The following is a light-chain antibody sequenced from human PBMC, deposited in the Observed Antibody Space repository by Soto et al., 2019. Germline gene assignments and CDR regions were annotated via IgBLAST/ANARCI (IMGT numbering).Light chain of an antibody. V-gene: IGKV3-20*01. CDR2: LAS. CDR3: HQYGDAPQT. J-gene: IGKJ2*01. CDR1: QSVSGSY. Sequence: NVLTQSPGTLSLSPGKRATLSCRASQSVSGSYLAWYQQKPGQAPRLLIYLASTRANGIPDRFSGSGSGTDLTLSISRLEPEDSAVYYCHQYGDAPQTFGQGTKLEI.